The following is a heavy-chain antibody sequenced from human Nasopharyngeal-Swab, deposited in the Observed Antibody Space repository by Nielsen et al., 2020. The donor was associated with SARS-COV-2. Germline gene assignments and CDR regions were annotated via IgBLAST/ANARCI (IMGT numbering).Heavy chain of an antibody. V-gene: IGHV3-33*01. CDR2: IWYDGSNK. CDR1: GFTFSSYG. Sequence: GESLKISCAASGFTFSSYGMHWVRQAPGKGLEWVAVIWYDGSNKYYADSVKGRFTISRDNSKTTLYLQMNSPRAEDTAVYYCARDYYDSSGYYYFDYWGQGTLVTVSS. CDR3: ARDYYDSSGYYYFDY. J-gene: IGHJ4*02. D-gene: IGHD3-22*01.